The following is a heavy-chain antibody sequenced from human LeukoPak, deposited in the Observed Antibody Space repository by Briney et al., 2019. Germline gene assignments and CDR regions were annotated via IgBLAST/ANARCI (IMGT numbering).Heavy chain of an antibody. CDR2: IWYDGSKK. CDR3: AKDRVYYDDDSAHYFDY. V-gene: IGHV3-30*02. J-gene: IGHJ4*01. Sequence: GGSLRLSCAAAGFTFSSYGMHWVRQAPGKGLEWVAFIWYDGSKKYYADSVKGRFTISRDNSKDTLYLQMNSLRTEDTAVYYCAKDRVYYDDDSAHYFDYWGHGTLVTVSS. D-gene: IGHD3-22*01. CDR1: GFTFSSYG.